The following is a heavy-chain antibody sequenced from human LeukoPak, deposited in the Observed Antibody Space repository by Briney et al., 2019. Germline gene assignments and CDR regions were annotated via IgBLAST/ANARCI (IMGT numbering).Heavy chain of an antibody. Sequence: SETLPLTCAVYGGSFSGYYWSWIRQPPGKGLEWIGEINHSGSTNYNPSLKSRVTISVDTSKNQFSLKLSSVTAADTAVYYCARPRRYYGSGSQNWFDPWGQGTLVTVSS. V-gene: IGHV4-34*01. J-gene: IGHJ5*02. D-gene: IGHD3-10*01. CDR2: INHSGST. CDR1: GGSFSGYY. CDR3: ARPRRYYGSGSQNWFDP.